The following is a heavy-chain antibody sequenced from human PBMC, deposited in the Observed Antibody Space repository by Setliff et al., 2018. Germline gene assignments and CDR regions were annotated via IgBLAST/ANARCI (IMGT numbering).Heavy chain of an antibody. Sequence: ASVKVSCKASGYIFAGYYMHWVRQTPGQGLEWMGWINPISGGANYAQKFQDRVTMTTDTSTSTGYMELRSLTSDDTAVYYCARRWETGDQDAYDIWGQGTMVTVSS. CDR2: INPISGGA. V-gene: IGHV1-2*02. J-gene: IGHJ3*02. CDR1: GYIFAGYY. D-gene: IGHD7-27*01. CDR3: ARRWETGDQDAYDI.